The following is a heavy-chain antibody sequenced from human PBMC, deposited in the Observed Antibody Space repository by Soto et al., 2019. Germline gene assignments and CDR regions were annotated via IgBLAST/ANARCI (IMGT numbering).Heavy chain of an antibody. CDR1: GYTFTSYG. J-gene: IGHJ5*02. D-gene: IGHD6-13*01. V-gene: IGHV1-18*01. Sequence: ASVKVSCKASGYTFTSYGISWVRQAPGQGLEWMGWISAYNGNTNYAQKLQGRVTMTTDTSTSTAYMELRSLRSDDTAVYYCARLIAAAGNNWFDPWGQGTLVTVSS. CDR3: ARLIAAAGNNWFDP. CDR2: ISAYNGNT.